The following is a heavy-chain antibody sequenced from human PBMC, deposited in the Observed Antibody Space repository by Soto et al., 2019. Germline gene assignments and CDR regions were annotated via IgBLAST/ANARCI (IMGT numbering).Heavy chain of an antibody. CDR3: ARLQAAAGDNDLTFDY. Sequence: PGGSLRLSCAPSGLTVSDNYMGWVRQAPGKGLEWVSIIYSGTNTKYADSVKGRFTISADKSISTAYLQWSSLKASDTAMYYCARLQAAAGDNDLTFDYWGQGTLVTVSS. D-gene: IGHD6-13*01. J-gene: IGHJ4*02. V-gene: IGHV3-66*04. CDR1: GLTVSDNY. CDR2: IYSGTNT.